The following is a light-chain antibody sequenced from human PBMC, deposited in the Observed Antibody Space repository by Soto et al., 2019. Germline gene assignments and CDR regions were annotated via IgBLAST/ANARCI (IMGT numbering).Light chain of an antibody. CDR3: QQYGTSFT. CDR1: QSVSSSY. V-gene: IGKV3-20*01. CDR2: GAF. Sequence: EIVLTQSPGTLSLSPGERATLSCRASQSVSSSYLAWYQQKPGQAPRLLIFGAFRRATGIPDRFSGSGSGTDFTLTISGLEPEDFAVYYCQQYGTSFTFGPGTKVDIK. J-gene: IGKJ3*01.